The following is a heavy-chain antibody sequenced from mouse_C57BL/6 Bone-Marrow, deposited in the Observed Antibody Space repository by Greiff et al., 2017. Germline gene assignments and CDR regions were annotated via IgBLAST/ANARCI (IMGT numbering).Heavy chain of an antibody. Sequence: QVQLKQSGPELVKPGASVKISCKASGYSFTSYYIHWVKQRPGQGLEWIGWIYPGSGNTKYNEKFKGKATLTADTSSSTAYMQLSSLTSEDSAVYYCARYGNFYFDVWGTGTTVTVSS. D-gene: IGHD2-1*01. CDR3: ARYGNFYFDV. CDR2: IYPGSGNT. CDR1: GYSFTSYY. J-gene: IGHJ1*03. V-gene: IGHV1-66*01.